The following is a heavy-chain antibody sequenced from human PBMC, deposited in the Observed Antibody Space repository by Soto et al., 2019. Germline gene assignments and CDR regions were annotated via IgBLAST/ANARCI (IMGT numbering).Heavy chain of an antibody. CDR3: ARWGTTGGLDV. J-gene: IGHJ4*02. Sequence: QVQLGESGGGVVQPGTSLRLSCVGSGFTFRSYVIHWVRQAPGKGLEWVALTSYDGSNNFYGDSVKGRFTISRHNSRNAVELQMDSLGFEDTAFYYCARWGTTGGLDVWGQGTLVSVSS. CDR2: TSYDGSNN. D-gene: IGHD3-16*01. V-gene: IGHV3-33*05. CDR1: GFTFRSYV.